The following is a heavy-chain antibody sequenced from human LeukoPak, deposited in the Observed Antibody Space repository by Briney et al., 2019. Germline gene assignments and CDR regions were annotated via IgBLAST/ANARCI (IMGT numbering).Heavy chain of an antibody. CDR2: ISYDGSNK. CDR3: AKDGSSPFDY. D-gene: IGHD1-26*01. CDR1: GFTFSSYG. Sequence: GGSLRLSCAASGFTFSSYGMHWVRQAPGKGLEWVAVISYDGSNKYYVDSVKGRFTISRDNSKNTLYLQMNSLRAEDTAVYYCAKDGSSPFDYWGQGTLVTVSS. J-gene: IGHJ4*02. V-gene: IGHV3-30*18.